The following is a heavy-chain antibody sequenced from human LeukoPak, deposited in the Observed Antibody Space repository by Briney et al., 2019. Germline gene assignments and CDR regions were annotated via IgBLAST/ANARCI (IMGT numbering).Heavy chain of an antibody. D-gene: IGHD1-26*01. V-gene: IGHV1-69*05. CDR2: IIPIFGTA. CDR1: GGTFSSYA. J-gene: IGHJ3*02. Sequence: SVKVSCKASGGTFSSYAISWVRQAPGQGLEWMGGIIPIFGTANCAQKFQGRVTITTDESTSTAYMELSSLRSEDTAVYYCARGPRYGSYSAFDIWGQGTMVTVSS. CDR3: ARGPRYGSYSAFDI.